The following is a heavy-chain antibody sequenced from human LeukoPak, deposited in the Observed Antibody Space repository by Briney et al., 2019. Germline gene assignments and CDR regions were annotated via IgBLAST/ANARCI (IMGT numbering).Heavy chain of an antibody. CDR1: GGSISGYY. CDR2: IYSSGSA. CDR3: ASSPGIAAAAYYFDY. J-gene: IGHJ4*02. Sequence: SETLSLTCTVSGGSISGYYWSWIRQPPGKGLEWIGSIYSSGSANYNPSLESRVTISVDTSKNQFSLKLSSVTAADTAVYYCASSPGIAAAAYYFDYWGQGTLVTVSS. D-gene: IGHD6-13*01. V-gene: IGHV4-59*08.